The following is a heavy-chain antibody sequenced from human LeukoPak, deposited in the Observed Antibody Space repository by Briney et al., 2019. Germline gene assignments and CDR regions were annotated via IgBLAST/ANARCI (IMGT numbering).Heavy chain of an antibody. J-gene: IGHJ4*02. CDR2: NDYSGST. Sequence: SSETLSLTCTVSGCSISSSSYYWGWIRQPPGKGLEWIGSNDYSGSTYYNPSLKSRVTISVDTSKNQFSLKLSPVTAADTAVYHCVRQAGYFDYWGQGTLVTVSS. V-gene: IGHV4-39*01. CDR3: VRQAGYFDY. CDR1: GCSISSSSYY.